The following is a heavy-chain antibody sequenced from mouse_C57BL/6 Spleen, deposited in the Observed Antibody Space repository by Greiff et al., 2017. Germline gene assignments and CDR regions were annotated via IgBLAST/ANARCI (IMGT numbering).Heavy chain of an antibody. CDR2: INPNNGGT. CDR1: GYTFTDYN. CDR3: ARSTGDGYYFDY. J-gene: IGHJ2*01. D-gene: IGHD2-3*01. V-gene: IGHV1-18*01. Sequence: EVQLQQSGPELVKPGASVKIPCKASGYTFTDYNMDWVKQSHGKSLEWIGDINPNNGGTIYNQKFKGKATLTVAKSSSTAYMELRSLTSEDTAVYYCARSTGDGYYFDYWGQGTTLTVSS.